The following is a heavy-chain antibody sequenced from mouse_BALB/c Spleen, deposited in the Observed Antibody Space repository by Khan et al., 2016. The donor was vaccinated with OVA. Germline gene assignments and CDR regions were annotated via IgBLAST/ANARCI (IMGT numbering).Heavy chain of an antibody. D-gene: IGHD2-2*01. V-gene: IGHV1S135*01. CDR1: GYSFTSYY. J-gene: IGHJ3*01. CDR3: TRHGYVAWFTY. CDR2: IDPFSGGT. Sequence: EVQRVESGPELMKPGASVKISCKASGYSFTSYYIHWVMQSHGKSLEWIGYIDPFSGGTTYNQKFKGKATLTADKSSSTAYIHLSSLTSEDSAVYYCTRHGYVAWFTYWGQGTLVTVSA.